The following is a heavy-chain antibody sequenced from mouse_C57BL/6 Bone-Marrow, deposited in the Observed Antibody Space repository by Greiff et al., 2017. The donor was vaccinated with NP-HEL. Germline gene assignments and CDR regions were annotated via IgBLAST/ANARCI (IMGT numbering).Heavy chain of an antibody. J-gene: IGHJ4*01. V-gene: IGHV7-3*01. CDR3: ARYTMSTTVPYAMDY. Sequence: EVQRVESGGGLVQPGGSLSLSCAASGFTFTDYYMSWVRQPPVKALEWLGFIRHTANGYTTEYSASVKGRFTISRDNSQSILYLQMNALRAEDSATYYCARYTMSTTVPYAMDYWGQGTSVTVSS. CDR1: GFTFTDYY. CDR2: IRHTANGYTT. D-gene: IGHD2-4*01.